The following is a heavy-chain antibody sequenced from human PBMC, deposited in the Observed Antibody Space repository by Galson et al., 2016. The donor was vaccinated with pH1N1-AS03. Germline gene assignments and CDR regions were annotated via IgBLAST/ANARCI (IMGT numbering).Heavy chain of an antibody. CDR3: AREAVSRYWYFDL. Sequence: SLRLSCAASRLTVSSNYMSWVRQAPGKGLEWVSVIYSGGSAYYADSVKGRFTISRHNSKDTLYLQMNSLRAEDTAVYYCAREAVSRYWYFDLWGRGTLVTVSP. D-gene: IGHD4-17*01. V-gene: IGHV3-53*04. CDR2: IYSGGSA. CDR1: RLTVSSNY. J-gene: IGHJ2*01.